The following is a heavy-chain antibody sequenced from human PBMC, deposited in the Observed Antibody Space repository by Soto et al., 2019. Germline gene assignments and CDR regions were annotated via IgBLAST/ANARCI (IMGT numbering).Heavy chain of an antibody. D-gene: IGHD3-22*01. J-gene: IGHJ4*02. Sequence: QVQLVQSGAEVKKPGASVKVSCKASGYTFTSYGISWVQQAPGQGLEWMGWISAYNGNTNYAQKLQGRVTMTTDTSTSTAYMELRSLRSDDTAVYYCARDSYYYDSSGYYEPDYWGQGTLVTVSS. CDR1: GYTFTSYG. CDR2: ISAYNGNT. CDR3: ARDSYYYDSSGYYEPDY. V-gene: IGHV1-18*01.